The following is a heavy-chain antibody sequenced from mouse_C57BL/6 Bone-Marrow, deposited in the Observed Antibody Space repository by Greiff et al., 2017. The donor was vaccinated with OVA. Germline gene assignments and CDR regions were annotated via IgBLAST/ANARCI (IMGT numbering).Heavy chain of an antibody. J-gene: IGHJ2*01. CDR3: IYDGYFYFDY. V-gene: IGHV1-22*01. CDR2: INPNNGGT. Sequence: VQLQQSGPELVKPGASVKMSCKASGYTFTDYNMHWVKQSHGKSLEWIGYINPNNGGTSYNQKFKGKATLTVNKSSSTAYMELRSLTSEDSAVYYCIYDGYFYFDYWGQGTTLTVSS. CDR1: GYTFTDYN. D-gene: IGHD2-3*01.